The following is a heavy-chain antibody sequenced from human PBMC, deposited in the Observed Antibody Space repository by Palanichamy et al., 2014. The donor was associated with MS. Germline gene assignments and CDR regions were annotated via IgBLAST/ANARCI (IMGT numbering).Heavy chain of an antibody. Sequence: QVHLLQSGAEVKKPGASVKVSCKASGYNFTSDAMHWVRQAPGQRLEWMGWVDSGKGQTKYSQRFQGRLTITWDTSATTVYMDLSNLRSEDTAVYYCARTTNRDFYYGMDVWGQGTTVTVSS. CDR2: VDSGKGQT. CDR3: ARTTNRDFYYGMDV. D-gene: IGHD1-1*01. V-gene: IGHV1-3*01. CDR1: GYNFTSDA. J-gene: IGHJ6*02.